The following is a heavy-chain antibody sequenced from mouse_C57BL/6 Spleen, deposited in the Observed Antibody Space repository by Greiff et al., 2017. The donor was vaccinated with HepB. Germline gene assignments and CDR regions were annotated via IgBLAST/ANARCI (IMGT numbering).Heavy chain of an antibody. CDR2: IHPNSGST. Sequence: QVQLQQPGAELVKPGASVKLSCKASGYTFTSYWMHWVKQRPGQGLEWIGMIHPNSGSTNYNEKFKSKATLTVDKSSSTAYMQLSSLTSEDSAVYYCARRDDGYYVDWFAYWGQGTLVTVSA. D-gene: IGHD2-3*01. V-gene: IGHV1-64*01. CDR3: ARRDDGYYVDWFAY. CDR1: GYTFTSYW. J-gene: IGHJ3*01.